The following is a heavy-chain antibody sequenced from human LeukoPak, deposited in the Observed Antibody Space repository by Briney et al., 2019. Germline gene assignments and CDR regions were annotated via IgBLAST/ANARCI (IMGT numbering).Heavy chain of an antibody. Sequence: PGGSLRLSCAASGFTFSSYAMSWVRQAPGKGLEWVPAISGSGDSTYYADSVKGRFTISRDNSKNTLYLQMNSLRAEDTAVYYCAKGGGYSYGFHYFDYWGQGTLVTVSS. CDR1: GFTFSSYA. CDR3: AKGGGYSYGFHYFDY. J-gene: IGHJ4*02. CDR2: ISGSGDST. V-gene: IGHV3-23*01. D-gene: IGHD5-18*01.